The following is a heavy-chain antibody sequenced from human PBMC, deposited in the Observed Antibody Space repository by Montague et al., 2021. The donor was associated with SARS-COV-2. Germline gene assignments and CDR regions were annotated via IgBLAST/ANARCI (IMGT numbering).Heavy chain of an antibody. CDR1: GGSISSGDFF. V-gene: IGHV4-39*01. CDR3: VRRGGTYYYGSGSFDP. Sequence: SETLSLTCSVSGGSISSGDFFWGWIRQPPGRGLEWIGSIYSDGRTQYNPSLKSRVFISADMSRSLFSLELTSVTAADTAIYYCVRRGGTYYYGSGSFDPWGQGTLVAVSS. J-gene: IGHJ5*02. D-gene: IGHD3-10*01. CDR2: IYSDGRT.